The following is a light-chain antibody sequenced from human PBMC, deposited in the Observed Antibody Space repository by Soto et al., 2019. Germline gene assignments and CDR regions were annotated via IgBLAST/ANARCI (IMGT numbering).Light chain of an antibody. CDR3: SSYTRSSTDV. CDR1: SSDVGGYNY. Sequence: QSALTQPASVSGSPGQSITISFTGTSSDVGGYNYVSWYQQHPGKAPKLMIYEVSNRPSGVSNRFSGSKSGNTASLTISGLQAEDEADYYCSSYTRSSTDVFGTGTKVTVL. CDR2: EVS. V-gene: IGLV2-14*01. J-gene: IGLJ1*01.